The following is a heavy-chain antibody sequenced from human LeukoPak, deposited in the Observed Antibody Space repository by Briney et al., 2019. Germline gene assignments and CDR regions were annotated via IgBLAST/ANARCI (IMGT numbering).Heavy chain of an antibody. Sequence: ASVKVSCKASGGTFSSYAISWVRQAPGQGLEWMGGIIPIFGTANYAQKFQGRVTITADESTSTAYMELSSVRSEDTAVYYCARAVIYCSGGSCYQGGNWFDPWGQGTLVTVSS. V-gene: IGHV1-69*13. CDR1: GGTFSSYA. D-gene: IGHD2-15*01. CDR2: IIPIFGTA. CDR3: ARAVIYCSGGSCYQGGNWFDP. J-gene: IGHJ5*02.